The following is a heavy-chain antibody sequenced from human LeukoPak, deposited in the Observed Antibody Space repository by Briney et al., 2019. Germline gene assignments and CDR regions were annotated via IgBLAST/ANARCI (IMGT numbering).Heavy chain of an antibody. CDR2: INHSGST. CDR3: ARAVDYYDSSGYPGWFDP. Sequence: SETLSLTCAVYGGSFSGYYWSWIRQPPGKGLEWIGEINHSGSTNYNPSLKSRVTISVDTSKNQFSLKLSSVTAADTAVYYCARAVDYYDSSGYPGWFDPWGQGTLVTVSS. V-gene: IGHV4-34*01. J-gene: IGHJ5*02. CDR1: GGSFSGYY. D-gene: IGHD3-22*01.